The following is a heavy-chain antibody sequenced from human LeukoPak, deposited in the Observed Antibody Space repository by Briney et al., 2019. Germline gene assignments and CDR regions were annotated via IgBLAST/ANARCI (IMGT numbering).Heavy chain of an antibody. CDR2: IYYSGST. J-gene: IGHJ3*02. Sequence: PSETLSLTCTVSGGSISSYYWSWIRQPPGKGLEWIGYIYYSGSTNYNPPLKSRVTMSVDTSKDQFSLKLSSVTAADTAVYYCARVHRSAFDIWGQGTMVTVSS. CDR1: GGSISSYY. CDR3: ARVHRSAFDI. V-gene: IGHV4-59*01.